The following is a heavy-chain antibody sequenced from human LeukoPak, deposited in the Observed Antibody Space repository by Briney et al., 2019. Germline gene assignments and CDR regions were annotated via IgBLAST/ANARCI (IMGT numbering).Heavy chain of an antibody. D-gene: IGHD3-10*01. CDR3: ARDSRDYGSGSSQYYFDY. CDR1: GGTFSNYA. V-gene: IGHV1-69*01. Sequence: SVTVSFKGSGGTFSNYAISWVGQAPGQGLEWMGGIIPIFGTANYAQKFQGRVTITADESTGTAYMELSSLRSEDTAVYYCARDSRDYGSGSSQYYFDYWGQGTLVTVSS. J-gene: IGHJ4*02. CDR2: IIPIFGTA.